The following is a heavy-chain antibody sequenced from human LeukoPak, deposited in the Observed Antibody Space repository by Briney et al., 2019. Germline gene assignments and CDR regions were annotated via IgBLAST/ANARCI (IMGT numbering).Heavy chain of an antibody. CDR1: GASINSHY. Sequence: SETLSLTCSVSGASINSHYWTWIRQPARKGLEWIGRIYISGSTNYSPSLKSRVTMSVDTSKNQFSLNLISVTAADTAVYYCARALNPLTGTYYFDYWGQGTLVTVSS. D-gene: IGHD4/OR15-4a*01. J-gene: IGHJ4*02. CDR2: IYISGST. CDR3: ARALNPLTGTYYFDY. V-gene: IGHV4-4*07.